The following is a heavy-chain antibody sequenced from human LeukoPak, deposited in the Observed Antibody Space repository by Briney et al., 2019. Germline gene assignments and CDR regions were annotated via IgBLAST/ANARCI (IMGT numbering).Heavy chain of an antibody. CDR3: AITNLLGYCSGGSCSRGWFDP. D-gene: IGHD2-15*01. CDR2: INPNSGGT. CDR1: GYTFTGYY. J-gene: IGHJ5*01. V-gene: IGHV1-2*02. Sequence: ASVKVSCKASGYTFTGYYMHWVRQAPGQGLEWMGWINPNSGGTNYAQKFQGRVTMTRDTSISTAYMELSRLRSDDTAVYYCAITNLLGYCSGGSCSRGWFDPWGQGTLVTVSS.